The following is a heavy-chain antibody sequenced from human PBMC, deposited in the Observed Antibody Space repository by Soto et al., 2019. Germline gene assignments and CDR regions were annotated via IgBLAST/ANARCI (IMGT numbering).Heavy chain of an antibody. J-gene: IGHJ4*02. V-gene: IGHV3-23*01. CDR3: AKDGSYSGYGVDY. CDR2: ISGSGGST. Sequence: GGSLRLSCAASGFTFSSYAMSWVRQVLGKGLEWVSGISGSGGSTYYADSVKGRFTISRDNSKNTLYLQMNSLRAEDTAVYYCAKDGSYSGYGVDYWGQGTLVTVSS. D-gene: IGHD5-12*01. CDR1: GFTFSSYA.